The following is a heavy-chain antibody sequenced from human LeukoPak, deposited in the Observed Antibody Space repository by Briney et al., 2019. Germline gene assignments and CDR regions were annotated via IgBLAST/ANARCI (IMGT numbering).Heavy chain of an antibody. V-gene: IGHV3-23*01. CDR3: AKGRLGSGTYFVY. CDR1: GFTFSSYA. D-gene: IGHD3-10*01. Sequence: GGSLRLSCAASGFTFSSYAMSWVRQAPGKGPEWVSVISGSGGSTKYADSVKGRFTISRDNSKHTVFLQMTSLRADDTAVYYCAKGRLGSGTYFVYWGQGTLVTVSS. CDR2: ISGSGGST. J-gene: IGHJ4*02.